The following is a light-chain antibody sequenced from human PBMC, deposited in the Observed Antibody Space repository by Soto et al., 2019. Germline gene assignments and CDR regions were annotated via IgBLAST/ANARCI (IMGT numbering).Light chain of an antibody. CDR3: QHYGTSPPLT. V-gene: IGKV3-20*01. CDR2: GTF. CDR1: QTVTSNS. J-gene: IGKJ4*01. Sequence: EIVLTQSPGTLSLSPGERATLSCRTSQTVTSNSLAWYQQKPGQAPRLLIYGTFSRATGIPDRFSGSGSGTDFTLTISRLEPEDFAVYYCQHYGTSPPLTFGGGTKVEIK.